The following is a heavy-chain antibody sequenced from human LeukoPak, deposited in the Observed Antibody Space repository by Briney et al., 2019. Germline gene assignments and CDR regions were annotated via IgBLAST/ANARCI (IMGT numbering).Heavy chain of an antibody. CDR3: ARDGYGGKYDY. Sequence: GASVKVSCKASGGTFSSYAISWVRQAPGQGLEWMGWISAYNGNTNYAQKLQGRVTMTTDTSTSTAYMELRSLRSDDTAVYYCARDGYGGKYDYWGQGTLVTVSS. D-gene: IGHD4-23*01. CDR1: GGTFSSYA. V-gene: IGHV1-18*01. J-gene: IGHJ4*02. CDR2: ISAYNGNT.